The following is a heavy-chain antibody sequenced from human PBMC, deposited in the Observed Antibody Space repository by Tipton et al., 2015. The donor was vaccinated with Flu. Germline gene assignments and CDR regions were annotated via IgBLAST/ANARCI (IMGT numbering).Heavy chain of an antibody. D-gene: IGHD2-2*01. V-gene: IGHV4-4*07. J-gene: IGHJ4*02. CDR3: ARGDCSSTSCLDY. Sequence: TLSLTCTVSGGSLSSYYWSWIRQPAGKGLEWIGRMYTSGSTNYNPSLKSRLTMSVDASKQQFSLKLSSVTAADTAVYYCARGDCSSTSCLDYWGQGTLVTVSS. CDR2: MYTSGST. CDR1: GGSLSSYY.